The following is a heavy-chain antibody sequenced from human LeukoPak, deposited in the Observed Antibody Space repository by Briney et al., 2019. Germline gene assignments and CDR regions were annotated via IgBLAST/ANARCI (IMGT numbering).Heavy chain of an antibody. CDR3: ARDKMWFGEIIFDY. J-gene: IGHJ4*02. CDR1: GFTFSSYW. Sequence: PGGSLRLSCAASGFTFSSYWMSWVRQAPGKGLEWVANIKQDGSEKYYVDSVKGRFTISRDNAKNSLYLQMNSLRAEDTAVYYCARDKMWFGEIIFDYWGQGTLVTVSS. V-gene: IGHV3-7*01. CDR2: IKQDGSEK. D-gene: IGHD3-10*01.